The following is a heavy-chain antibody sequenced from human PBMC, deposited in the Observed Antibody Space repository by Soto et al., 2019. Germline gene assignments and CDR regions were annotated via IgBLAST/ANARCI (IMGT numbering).Heavy chain of an antibody. CDR1: GYTFTGYY. V-gene: IGHV1-2*04. D-gene: IGHD2-21*01. Sequence: GASVKVSCKASGYTFTGYYMHWVRQAPGQGLEWMGWINPNSGGTNYAQKFQGWVTMTRDTSISTAYMELSRLRSDDTAVYYCARDLCGGDCYSHGAFDIWGQGTMVTVSS. CDR2: INPNSGGT. CDR3: ARDLCGGDCYSHGAFDI. J-gene: IGHJ3*02.